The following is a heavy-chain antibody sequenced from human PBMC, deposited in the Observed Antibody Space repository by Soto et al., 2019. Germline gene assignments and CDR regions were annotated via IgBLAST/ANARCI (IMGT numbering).Heavy chain of an antibody. V-gene: IGHV4-4*02. CDR3: ARGFIAVAGTGWFDP. CDR1: GGSISSSNW. D-gene: IGHD6-19*01. J-gene: IGHJ5*02. Sequence: QVQLQESGPGLVKPSGTLSLTCAVSGGSISSSNWWSWVRQPPGKGLEWIGEIYHSGSTNYNPSLKSRVTISVDKSTNQFSLKLSSVTAADTAVYYCARGFIAVAGTGWFDPWGQGTLVTVSS. CDR2: IYHSGST.